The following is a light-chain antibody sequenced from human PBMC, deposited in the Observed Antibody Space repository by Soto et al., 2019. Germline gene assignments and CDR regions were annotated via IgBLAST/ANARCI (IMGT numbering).Light chain of an antibody. Sequence: DIQMTQSPSSLSASVGDRVSITCRASQSINSYLNWYQQKPGKAPNLLIYAASNLQSGVPSRFSGSGSGTDFTLTISSLQPEDFAAYYCQHSYSTLRAFGQGTRLEIK. V-gene: IGKV1-39*01. CDR1: QSINSY. CDR2: AAS. J-gene: IGKJ5*01. CDR3: QHSYSTLRA.